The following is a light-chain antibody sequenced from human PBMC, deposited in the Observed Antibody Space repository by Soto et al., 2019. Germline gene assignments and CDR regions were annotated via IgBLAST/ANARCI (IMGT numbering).Light chain of an antibody. J-gene: IGKJ1*01. Sequence: DIQMTQSPSSLSASVGDRVTITCRASQSISSYLNWYQQKPGKAPKLLIYAASSLQSGVPSRFSGSGSGTDFTLTISSLQPEDFVTYYCQQSYSTPPTCGQGTKVDIK. CDR3: QQSYSTPPT. CDR1: QSISSY. V-gene: IGKV1-39*01. CDR2: AAS.